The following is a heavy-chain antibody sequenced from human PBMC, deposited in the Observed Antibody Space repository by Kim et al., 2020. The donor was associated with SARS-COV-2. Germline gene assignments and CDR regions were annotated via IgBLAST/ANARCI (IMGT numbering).Heavy chain of an antibody. CDR2: INHSGST. D-gene: IGHD3-22*01. CDR1: GGSFSGYY. CDR3: ARGNYDSSGPFDY. J-gene: IGHJ4*02. V-gene: IGHV4-34*01. Sequence: SETLSLTCAVYGGSFSGYYWSWIRQPPGKGLEWIGEINHSGSTNYNPSLKSRVTISVDTSKNQFSLKLSSVTAADTAVYYCARGNYDSSGPFDYWGQGTLVTVSS.